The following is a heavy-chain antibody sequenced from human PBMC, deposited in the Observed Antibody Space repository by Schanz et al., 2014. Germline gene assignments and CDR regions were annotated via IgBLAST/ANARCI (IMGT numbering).Heavy chain of an antibody. D-gene: IGHD5-18*01. CDR2: FIPILDVG. J-gene: IGHJ3*02. V-gene: IGHV1-69*02. CDR1: GGTFSSDT. Sequence: QVHLVQSGAEVKKPGSSVKVSCKASGGTFSSDTFSWVRQAPGQGLEWMGRFIPILDVGNYAQQFQGRVTITADKSTGTAYMELRSLRSDDTALYYCTRGGYSYALSAFDIWGQGTMVTVSS. CDR3: TRGGYSYALSAFDI.